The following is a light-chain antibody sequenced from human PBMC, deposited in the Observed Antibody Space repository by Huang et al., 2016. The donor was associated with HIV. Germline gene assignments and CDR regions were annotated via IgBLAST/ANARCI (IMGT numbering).Light chain of an antibody. J-gene: IGKJ1*01. V-gene: IGKV2-28*01. CDR2: LGS. CDR1: QSLLHSNGYNF. CDR3: MQSLQIPWT. Sequence: DIVMTQSPVPLPVTPGEPASISCRSSQSLLHSNGYNFLDWYLQKPGQSPQLLIYLGSNRAAGVPDRFSGSGSGTDCTLKISRGEAEDVGVYYCMQSLQIPWTFGQGTKVEI.